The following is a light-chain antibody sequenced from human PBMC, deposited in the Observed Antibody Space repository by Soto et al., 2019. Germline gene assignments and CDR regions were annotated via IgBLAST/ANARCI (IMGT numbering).Light chain of an antibody. Sequence: VQMTLSPSSLSASVGDRVTITCRASQDVYTFLAWYRQRPGRAPELLIYDASTLQAGVPSRFSGDGFGTHFILTISSLQPEDVATYYCQHYNKAPWTFGQGTKV. V-gene: IGKV1-27*01. J-gene: IGKJ1*01. CDR2: DAS. CDR3: QHYNKAPWT. CDR1: QDVYTF.